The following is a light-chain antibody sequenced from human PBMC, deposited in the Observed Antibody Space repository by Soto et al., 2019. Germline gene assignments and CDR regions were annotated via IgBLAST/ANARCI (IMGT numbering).Light chain of an antibody. CDR3: QQYGSSST. Sequence: ELVLTQSPGTQSLSPGERATLSCRASQSVSSSYLAWYQQKPGQAPRLLIYGASSRATGIPDRFSGSGSGTDFTLTISRLEPEDFAVYYCQQYGSSSTFGQGTRLEI. CDR2: GAS. CDR1: QSVSSSY. J-gene: IGKJ5*01. V-gene: IGKV3-20*01.